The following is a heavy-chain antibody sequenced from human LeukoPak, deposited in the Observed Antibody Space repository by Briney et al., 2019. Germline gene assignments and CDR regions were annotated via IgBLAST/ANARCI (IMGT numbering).Heavy chain of an antibody. CDR3: ALIRRDDYTWEDY. CDR2: ITPIFGIV. D-gene: IGHD5-24*01. Sequence: ASVKVSCKASGVTFSTYSISWVRQAPGQGLEWMGRITPIFGIVTYAQVFQGRVTITADKSATTAHMDLSSLRSEDTAVYYCALIRRDDYTWEDYWGLGTLVTVSS. J-gene: IGHJ4*02. V-gene: IGHV1-69*02. CDR1: GVTFSTYS.